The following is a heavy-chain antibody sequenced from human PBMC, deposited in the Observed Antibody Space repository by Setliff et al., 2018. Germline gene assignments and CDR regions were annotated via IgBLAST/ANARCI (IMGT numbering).Heavy chain of an antibody. CDR1: GGTFSSYA. CDR2: IIPIFGTA. D-gene: IGHD4-4*01. CDR3: ARALLPIYDYSNYEEENYAFDI. V-gene: IGHV1-69*06. J-gene: IGHJ3*02. Sequence: SVKVSCKASGGTFSSYAISWVRQAPGQGLEWMGRIIPIFGTANYAQKFQGRVTITADKSTSTAYMELSSLRSEDTAVYYCARALLPIYDYSNYEEENYAFDIWGQGAMVTVSS.